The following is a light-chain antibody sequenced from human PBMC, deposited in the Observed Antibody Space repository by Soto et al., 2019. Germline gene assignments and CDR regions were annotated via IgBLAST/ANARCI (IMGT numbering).Light chain of an antibody. V-gene: IGKV3-15*01. CDR3: QQYNNWPLIT. CDR1: QSIANH. Sequence: VVTQSQATLSVAPGERATLSCRASQSIANHLAWYQQRPGQAPRLLIHGASTRATGIPARFSGSRSGTEFTLTISSLQSEDFAVYYCQQYNNWPLITFGQGTRLEI. CDR2: GAS. J-gene: IGKJ5*01.